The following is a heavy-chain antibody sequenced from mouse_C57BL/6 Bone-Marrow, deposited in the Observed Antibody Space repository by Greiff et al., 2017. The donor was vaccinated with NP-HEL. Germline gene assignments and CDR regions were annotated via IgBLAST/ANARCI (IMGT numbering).Heavy chain of an antibody. CDR1: GYTFTNYW. Sequence: VQVVESGAELVRPGTSVKMSCKASGYTFTNYWIGWAKQRPGHGLEWIGDIYPGGGYTNYNEKFKGKATLTADKSSSTAYMQFSSLTSEDSAIYYCATIPYFDYWGQGTTLTVSS. CDR2: IYPGGGYT. J-gene: IGHJ2*01. V-gene: IGHV1-63*01. CDR3: ATIPYFDY.